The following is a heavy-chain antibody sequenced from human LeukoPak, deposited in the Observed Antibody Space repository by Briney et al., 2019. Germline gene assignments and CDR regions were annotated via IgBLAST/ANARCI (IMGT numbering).Heavy chain of an antibody. V-gene: IGHV3-33*06. D-gene: IGHD1-26*01. CDR2: IWNDGTYK. CDR1: GFSSSNYG. Sequence: GESLKISCATSGFSSSNYGMHWVRQAPGKGLEWVAVIWNDGTYKYYADSVKCRFTISRDNSKNTLYLQMNSLRAEDTAVYYCAKPTRGSGSFLIDYWGQGTLVTVSS. J-gene: IGHJ4*02. CDR3: AKPTRGSGSFLIDY.